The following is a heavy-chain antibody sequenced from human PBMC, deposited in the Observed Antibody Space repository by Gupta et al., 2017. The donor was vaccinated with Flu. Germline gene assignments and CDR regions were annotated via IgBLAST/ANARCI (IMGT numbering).Heavy chain of an antibody. V-gene: IGHV1-3*01. CDR3: ARGASYCSKGVCSWGYYFQY. CDR1: EPTFIQYA. CDR2: INAVDGDT. D-gene: IGHD2-8*01. J-gene: IGHJ4*02. Sequence: QVHLVQSGAEVKKPGASVKVSCKGSEPTFIQYAMYWVRQAPGQSLEWIGRINAVDGDTKYSQKFQGRITITRDTSANTDYMELSSLTFEDTAVYYCARGASYCSKGVCSWGYYFQYWGQGTLVTVSS.